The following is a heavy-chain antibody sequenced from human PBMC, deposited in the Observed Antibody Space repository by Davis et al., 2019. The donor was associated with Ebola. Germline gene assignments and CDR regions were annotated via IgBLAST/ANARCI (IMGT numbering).Heavy chain of an antibody. D-gene: IGHD3-16*01. CDR2: IYYIGKT. CDR3: ARWGIRRLLYTFDI. CDR1: GGSISSFY. J-gene: IGHJ3*02. Sequence: MPSETLSLTCTVSGGSISSFYWSWIRQPPGKGLEWIGYIYYIGKTNYNPSLESRVTISVDTSKNQFSLKLSSVTAADTAVYYCARWGIRRLLYTFDIWGQGTMVAVSS. V-gene: IGHV4-59*08.